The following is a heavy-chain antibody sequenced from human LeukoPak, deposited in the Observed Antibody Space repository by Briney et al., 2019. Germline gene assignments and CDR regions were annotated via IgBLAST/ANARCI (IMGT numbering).Heavy chain of an antibody. V-gene: IGHV3-23*01. CDR2: ISGSGGST. J-gene: IGHJ4*02. D-gene: IGHD5-18*01. Sequence: PGGSLRLSCAASGFTFSSYAMSWVRQAPGKGLEWVSAISGSGGSTYYADSVKGRFTISRDNSKNTLYLQMNSLRAEDTAEYYCAKDPERGYSYVLGYWGQGTLVTVSS. CDR3: AKDPERGYSYVLGY. CDR1: GFTFSSYA.